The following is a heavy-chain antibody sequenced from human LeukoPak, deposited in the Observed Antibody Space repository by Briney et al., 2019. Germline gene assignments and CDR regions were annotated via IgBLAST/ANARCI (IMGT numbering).Heavy chain of an antibody. D-gene: IGHD2-21*02. CDR2: INPNSGGT. V-gene: IGHV1-2*02. CDR1: GYTFTGYY. CDR3: ARECVDANCYLGYYYMDV. J-gene: IGHJ6*03. Sequence: GASVKVSCKASGYTFTGYYMHWVRQAPGQGLEWMGWINPNSGGTNYAQKFQGRVTMTRDTSISTAYMELSRLRSDDTAVYYCARECVDANCYLGYYYMDVWGKGTTVTVSS.